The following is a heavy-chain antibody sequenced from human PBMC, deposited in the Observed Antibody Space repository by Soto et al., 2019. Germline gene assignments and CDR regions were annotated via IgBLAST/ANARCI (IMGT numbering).Heavy chain of an antibody. CDR1: GLTFSSYW. J-gene: IGHJ6*02. CDR3: ARGGRYYYYGMDV. CDR2: INQDGSEK. Sequence: GGSLRFSCAASGLTFSSYWMNWVRQSPGKGLESVANINQDGSEKYYVDSVKGRFTISRDNAKNSLYLQMNSLREEDTAVYYCARGGRYYYYGMDVWGQGTTVTVSS. V-gene: IGHV3-7*03. D-gene: IGHD3-10*01.